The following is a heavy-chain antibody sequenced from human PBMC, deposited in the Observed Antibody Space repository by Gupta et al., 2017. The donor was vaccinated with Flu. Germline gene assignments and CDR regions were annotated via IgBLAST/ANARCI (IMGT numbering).Heavy chain of an antibody. D-gene: IGHD3-10*01. J-gene: IGHJ4*02. CDR1: SSYG. Sequence: SSYGMHWVRQAPGKGLEWVAVIWYDGSNKYYADSVKGRFTISRDNSKNTLYLQMNSLRADDTAVYFCAREDYGAVIDYWGQGTLVTVSS. CDR2: IWYDGSNK. CDR3: AREDYGAVIDY. V-gene: IGHV3-33*01.